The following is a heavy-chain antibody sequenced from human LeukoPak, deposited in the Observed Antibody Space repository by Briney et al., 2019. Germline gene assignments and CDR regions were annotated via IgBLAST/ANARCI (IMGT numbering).Heavy chain of an antibody. CDR2: INPAGSET. V-gene: IGHV3-7*01. CDR3: ARFGYVAAVDV. Sequence: GGSLRLSCAASGFSFSAYWMMWVRQAPGTGLEWVANINPAGSETYYVDPVKGRFSISRDNAKNFVYLQMISLRAEATAVYHCARFGYVAAVDVWGQGTPVTVSS. J-gene: IGHJ4*02. D-gene: IGHD2-15*01. CDR1: GFSFSAYW.